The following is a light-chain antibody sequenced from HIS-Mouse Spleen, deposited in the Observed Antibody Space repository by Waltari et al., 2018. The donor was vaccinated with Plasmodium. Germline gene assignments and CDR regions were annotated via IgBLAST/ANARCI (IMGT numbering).Light chain of an antibody. CDR3: YSTDSSGNHRV. CDR2: EDS. J-gene: IGLJ3*02. CDR1: AFPKQY. Sequence: SSELTQPPSVSVSPGQTARIARYGDAFPKQYAYRYQQKSGQAPVLVIYEDSKRPSGIPERFSGSSSGTMATLTISGAQVEDEADYYCYSTDSSGNHRVFGGGTKLTVL. V-gene: IGLV3-10*01.